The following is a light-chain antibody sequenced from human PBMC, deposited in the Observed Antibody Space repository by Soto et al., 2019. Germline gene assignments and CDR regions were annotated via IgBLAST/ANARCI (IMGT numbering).Light chain of an antibody. J-gene: IGKJ4*01. Sequence: EIVLTQSPATLSLSPGDRATLSCRASRSVGSSLAWYQQKPGQAPRLLIYGASNRATGIPDRFSGSESGTDFTLTISSLEPEDSAVYYCQHRINWPLTFGGGTKVDIK. CDR1: RSVGSS. CDR3: QHRINWPLT. CDR2: GAS. V-gene: IGKV3-11*01.